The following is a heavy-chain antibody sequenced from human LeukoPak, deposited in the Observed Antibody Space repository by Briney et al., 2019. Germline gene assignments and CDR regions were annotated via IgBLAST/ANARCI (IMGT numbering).Heavy chain of an antibody. CDR1: GFTFSSYA. D-gene: IGHD3-16*01. J-gene: IGHJ4*02. V-gene: IGHV3-23*01. CDR3: AKDRIMITFGGVKGRYFDY. CDR2: ISGSGGSA. Sequence: GGSLRLSCAASGFTFSSYAMSWVRQAPGKGLEWVSAISGSGGSAYYADSVKGRFTISRDNSKNTLYLQMNSLRAEDTAVYYCAKDRIMITFGGVKGRYFDYWGQGTLVTVSS.